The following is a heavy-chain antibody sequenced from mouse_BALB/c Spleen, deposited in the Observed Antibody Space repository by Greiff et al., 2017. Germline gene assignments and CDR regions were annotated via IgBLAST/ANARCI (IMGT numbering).Heavy chain of an antibody. D-gene: IGHD2-4*01. Sequence: EVMLVESGGGLVQPGGSLKLSCAASGFTFSSYGMSWVRQTPDKRLELVATINSNGGSTYYPDSVKGRFTISRDNAKNTLYLQMSSLKSEDTAMYYCARDEKDYYDYDDGDYYAMDYWGQGTSVTVSS. J-gene: IGHJ4*01. V-gene: IGHV5-6-3*01. CDR2: INSNGGST. CDR3: ARDEKDYYDYDDGDYYAMDY. CDR1: GFTFSSYG.